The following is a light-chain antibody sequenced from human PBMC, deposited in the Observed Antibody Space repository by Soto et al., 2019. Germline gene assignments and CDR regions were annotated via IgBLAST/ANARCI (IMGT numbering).Light chain of an antibody. J-gene: IGKJ1*01. CDR1: QSISSW. V-gene: IGKV1-5*03. CDR3: QQYNIYSWT. Sequence: DIQMTQSPSTLSASVGDRVTITCRASQSISSWLAWYQQKPGKAPKLLIYKASSLESGVASSFSGSGSGTEFTLTISSLQPDDFATYYCQQYNIYSWTFGPGTKVEIK. CDR2: KAS.